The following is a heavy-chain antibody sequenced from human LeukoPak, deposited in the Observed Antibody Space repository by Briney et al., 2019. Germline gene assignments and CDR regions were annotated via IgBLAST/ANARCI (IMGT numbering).Heavy chain of an antibody. CDR2: MNPNSGNT. CDR1: GYTFTGYY. V-gene: IGHV1-8*02. Sequence: ASVKVSCKASGYTFTGYYMHWVRQATGQGLEWMGWMNPNSGNTGYAQKFQGRVTMTRNTSISTAYMELSSLRSEDTAVYYCARANAYYGDGMDVWGQGTTVTVSS. D-gene: IGHD3-3*01. J-gene: IGHJ6*02. CDR3: ARANAYYGDGMDV.